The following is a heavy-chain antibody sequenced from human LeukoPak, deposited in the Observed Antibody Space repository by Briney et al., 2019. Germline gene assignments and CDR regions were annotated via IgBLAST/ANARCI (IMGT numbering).Heavy chain of an antibody. CDR1: GGTFSSYT. J-gene: IGHJ4*02. D-gene: IGHD5-24*01. V-gene: IGHV1-69*04. CDR2: IIPILGIA. Sequence: SVKVSCKASGGTFSSYTISWVRQAPGQGLEWMGRIIPILGIANYAQKSQGRVTITADKSTSTAYMELSSLRSEDTAVYYCARDVEMATIYFDYWGQGTLVTVSS. CDR3: ARDVEMATIYFDY.